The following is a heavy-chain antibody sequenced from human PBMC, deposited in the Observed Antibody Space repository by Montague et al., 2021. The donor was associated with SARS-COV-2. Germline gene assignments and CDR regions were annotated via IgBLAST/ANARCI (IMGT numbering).Heavy chain of an antibody. J-gene: IGHJ5*02. V-gene: IGHV4-59*01. CDR1: LRSISMNY. CDR3: ARERQYNRFDT. CDR2: IYYRGRT. Sequence: SETLSLTCTGDLRSISMNYWRWMEKHPAKRLERLRYIYYRGRTNYNPSLKSRVTIAVDTSKNQFSLKVSSVTAADTAVYYCARERQYNRFDTWGQGKLVTVSS. D-gene: IGHD6-19*01.